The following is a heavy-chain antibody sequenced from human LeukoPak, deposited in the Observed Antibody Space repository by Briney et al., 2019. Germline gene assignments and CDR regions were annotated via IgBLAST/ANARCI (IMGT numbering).Heavy chain of an antibody. J-gene: IGHJ4*02. V-gene: IGHV3-48*01. D-gene: IGHD3-22*01. CDR1: GFTSNSYG. Sequence: GGSLRLSCAASGFTSNSYGMIWVRQAPGQGLEWMSYISPSGSTVYYAETVEGRFTISTDKARSSLYLQMSSLRAEDTAVYYCARVRGVTVAGMYFDFWGEGTLVSVS. CDR3: ARVRGVTVAGMYFDF. CDR2: ISPSGSTV.